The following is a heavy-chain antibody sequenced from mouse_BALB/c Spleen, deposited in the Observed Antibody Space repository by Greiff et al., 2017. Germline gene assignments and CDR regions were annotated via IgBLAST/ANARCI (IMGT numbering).Heavy chain of an antibody. CDR1: GYTFSSYW. CDR3: ARSGSTMITTWFAY. Sequence: QVQLQQSGAELMKPGASVKISCKATGYTFSSYWIEWVKQRPGHGLEWIGEILPGSGSTNYNEKFKGKATFTADTSSNTAYMQLSSLTSEDSAVYYCARSGSTMITTWFAYWGQGTLVTVAA. D-gene: IGHD2-4*01. J-gene: IGHJ3*01. V-gene: IGHV1-9*01. CDR2: ILPGSGST.